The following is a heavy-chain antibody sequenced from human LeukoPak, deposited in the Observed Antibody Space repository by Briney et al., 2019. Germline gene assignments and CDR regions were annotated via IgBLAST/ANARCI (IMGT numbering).Heavy chain of an antibody. CDR1: GLTFSDFY. CDR3: ARGDRGLEY. J-gene: IGHJ4*02. V-gene: IGHV3-11*06. Sequence: PGGSLRLSCAVSGLTFSDFYMTWVRQAPGQGLEWVSYISTGSSYTTYADSVKGRFTISRDDAKNSLYLQMNSLRAEDTAVYYCARGDRGLEYWGQGALGTVSS. CDR2: ISTGSSYT.